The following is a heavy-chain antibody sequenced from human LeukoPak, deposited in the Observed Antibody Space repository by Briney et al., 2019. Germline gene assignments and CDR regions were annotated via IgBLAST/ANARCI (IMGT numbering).Heavy chain of an antibody. J-gene: IGHJ2*01. CDR3: ARVSGRYFDL. CDR1: GGSFSGYY. Sequence: SETLSLTCAVYGGSFSGYYWSWIRQPPGKGLGWIGEINHSGSTNYNPSLKSRVTISVDTSKNQFSLKLSSVTAADTAVYYCARVSGRYFDLWGRGTLVTVSS. V-gene: IGHV4-34*01. CDR2: INHSGST. D-gene: IGHD2/OR15-2a*01.